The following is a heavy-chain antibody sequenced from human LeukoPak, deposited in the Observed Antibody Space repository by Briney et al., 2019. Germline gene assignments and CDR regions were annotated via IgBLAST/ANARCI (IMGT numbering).Heavy chain of an antibody. CDR2: TYYRSKWSF. D-gene: IGHD6-6*01. Sequence: SQTPSLTCAISGDSIFTNNVAWNWIRQSPSRGLEWLGRTYYRSKWSFDYAVSVKSRITINADTSKNQFSLQLSSVTPEDTAVYYCARGKYTSFDSWGQGTLVTVSS. V-gene: IGHV6-1*01. CDR1: GDSIFTNNVA. CDR3: ARGKYTSFDS. J-gene: IGHJ4*02.